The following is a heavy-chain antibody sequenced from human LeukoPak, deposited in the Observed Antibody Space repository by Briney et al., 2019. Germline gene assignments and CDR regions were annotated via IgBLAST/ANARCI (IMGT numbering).Heavy chain of an antibody. CDR3: ASFRDGYNYLGDDY. Sequence: SETLSLTCTVSGYSITSAYYWGWIRQPPGKGLEWIGSFFLKGSTYYNPSLKSRVTISVDTSKNQFSLKLSSVTAADTAVYYCASFRDGYNYLGDDYWGQGTLVTVSS. V-gene: IGHV4-38-2*02. CDR2: FFLKGST. D-gene: IGHD5-24*01. J-gene: IGHJ4*02. CDR1: GYSITSAYY.